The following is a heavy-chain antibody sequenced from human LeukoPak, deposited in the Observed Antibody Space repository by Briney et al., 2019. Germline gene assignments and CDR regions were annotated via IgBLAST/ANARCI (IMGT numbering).Heavy chain of an antibody. CDR2: IKSDGNT. CDR3: ARAPSEIGGYYPEYFRH. J-gene: IGHJ1*01. Sequence: GGSLRLSCAASGFTFSSYWMHWVRQAPGKGLVWVSRIKSDGNTDYADSVKGRFTVSRDNAKNTVSLQMNSLRAEDTGVYYCARAPSEIGGYYPEYFRHWGQGTLVTVSS. V-gene: IGHV3-74*01. CDR1: GFTFSSYW. D-gene: IGHD3-22*01.